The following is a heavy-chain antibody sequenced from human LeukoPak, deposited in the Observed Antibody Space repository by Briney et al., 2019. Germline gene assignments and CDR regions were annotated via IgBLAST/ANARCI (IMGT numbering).Heavy chain of an antibody. V-gene: IGHV4-38-2*01. CDR3: ASPIRSYCSGGSCYSEDY. J-gene: IGHJ4*02. CDR1: SYSISSDYY. D-gene: IGHD2-15*01. Sequence: PSETLSLTCVVSSYSISSDYYWGWIRQPPGKGLEWIGSISHSGITYYNPSLKSRVTISVDTSKNQFSLKLSSVTAADTAVYYCASPIRSYCSGGSCYSEDYWGQGTLVTVSS. CDR2: ISHSGIT.